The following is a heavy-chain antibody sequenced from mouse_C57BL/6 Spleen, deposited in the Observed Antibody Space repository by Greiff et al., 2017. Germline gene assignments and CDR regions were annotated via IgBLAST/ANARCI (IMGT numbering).Heavy chain of an antibody. CDR2: INPNNGGT. CDR3: AQTGTVDY. J-gene: IGHJ2*01. D-gene: IGHD4-1*01. CDR1: GYTFTDYY. Sequence: VQLQQSGPELVKPGASVKISCKASGYTFTDYYMNWVKQSHGKSLEWIGDINPNNGGTSYNQKFKGKATLTVDKSSSTAYMELRSLTSEDSAVYYCAQTGTVDYWGQGTTLTVSS. V-gene: IGHV1-26*01.